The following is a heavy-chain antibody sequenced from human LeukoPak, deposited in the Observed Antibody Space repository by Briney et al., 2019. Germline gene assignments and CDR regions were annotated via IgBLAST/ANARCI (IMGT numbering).Heavy chain of an antibody. CDR3: ATLPYYGGNRGGFYFDY. V-gene: IGHV4-39*01. CDR2: IYYSGST. CDR1: GGSISSSSYY. J-gene: IGHJ4*02. Sequence: PSETLSLTCTGSGGSISSSSYYWGWIRQPPGKWLEWIGSIYYSGSTYYNPSLKSRVTISVDTSKNQFSLKLSSVTAADTAVYYCATLPYYGGNRGGFYFDYWGQGTLVTVSS. D-gene: IGHD4-23*01.